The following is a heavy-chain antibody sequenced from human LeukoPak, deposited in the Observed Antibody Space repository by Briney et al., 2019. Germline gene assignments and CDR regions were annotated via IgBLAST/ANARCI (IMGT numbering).Heavy chain of an antibody. V-gene: IGHV1-69*05. CDR2: IIPIFGTA. CDR3: ARREDFWSGYYD. J-gene: IGHJ4*02. CDR1: GGTFSSYA. Sequence: GASVKVSCKASGGTFSSYAISWMRQAPGQGLEWMGGIIPIFGTANYAQKFQGRVTITTDESTSTAYMELSSLRSEDTAVYYCARREDFWSGYYDWGQGTLVTVSS. D-gene: IGHD3-3*01.